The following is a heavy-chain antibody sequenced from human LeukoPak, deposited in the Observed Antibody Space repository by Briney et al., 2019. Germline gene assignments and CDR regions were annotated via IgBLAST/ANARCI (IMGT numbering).Heavy chain of an antibody. Sequence: ASVKVSCKASDYTFTSYGISWVRQAPGQGLEWVGWISTYNGNTNYAQKLQGRVTMTTDTSTSTAYMELRSLRSDDTAVYYCGVPAAIWGQGTLVTVSS. V-gene: IGHV1-18*01. D-gene: IGHD2-2*02. CDR2: ISTYNGNT. CDR3: GVPAAI. CDR1: DYTFTSYG. J-gene: IGHJ4*02.